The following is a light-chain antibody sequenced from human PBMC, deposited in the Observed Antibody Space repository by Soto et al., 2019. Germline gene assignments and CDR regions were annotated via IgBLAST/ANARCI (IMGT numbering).Light chain of an antibody. CDR1: QNIRNW. V-gene: IGKV1-5*01. CDR2: DVS. J-gene: IGKJ1*01. CDR3: QQYDSYWT. Sequence: DIQMTQSPSTLSASVGDIVTITCRASQNIRNWLAWYQQKPGKAPKLLIYDVSSLESGVQPRFSGSGSGTEFTLTIRGLQPDDFATYYCQQYDSYWTCGQGTKVDIK.